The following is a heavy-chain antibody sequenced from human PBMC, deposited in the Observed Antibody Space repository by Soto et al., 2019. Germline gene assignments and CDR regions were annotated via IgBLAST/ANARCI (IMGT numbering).Heavy chain of an antibody. CDR1: GYTLTELS. CDR2: FDPEDGET. J-gene: IGHJ6*02. Sequence: ASVKVSCKVSGYTLTELSMHWVRQAPGKGLEWMGGFDPEDGETIYAQKFQGRVTMTEDTSTDTAYMELSSLRSEDTAVYYCATSYCGGDCSYKFVYYYYGMDVWGQGTTVTVSS. V-gene: IGHV1-24*01. D-gene: IGHD2-21*02. CDR3: ATSYCGGDCSYKFVYYYYGMDV.